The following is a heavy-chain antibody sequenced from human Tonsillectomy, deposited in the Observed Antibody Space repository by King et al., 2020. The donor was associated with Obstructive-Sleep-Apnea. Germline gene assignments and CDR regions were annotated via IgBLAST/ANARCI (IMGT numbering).Heavy chain of an antibody. Sequence: VQLVESGGGVVQPGRSLRLSCAASGFTFSSYGMHWVRQVPGKGLEWVAVIWYDGSNKYYADSVKGRFTISRDNSKNTLYLQMNSLRPEDTAVYYCASVWVNRYDMLTGHYIYYYGMDVWGQGTTVTVSS. J-gene: IGHJ6*02. CDR3: ASVWVNRYDMLTGHYIYYYGMDV. V-gene: IGHV3-33*01. CDR1: GFTFSSYG. CDR2: IWYDGSNK. D-gene: IGHD3-9*01.